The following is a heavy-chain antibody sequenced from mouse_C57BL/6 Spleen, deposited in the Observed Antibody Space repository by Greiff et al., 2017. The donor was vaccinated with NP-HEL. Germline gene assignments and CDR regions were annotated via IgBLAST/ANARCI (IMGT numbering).Heavy chain of an antibody. CDR3: ARHRDYDGAMDY. D-gene: IGHD2-4*01. J-gene: IGHJ4*01. CDR2: IWSDGST. V-gene: IGHV2-6-1*01. Sequence: VMLQQSGPGLVAPSQSLSITCTVSGFSLTSYGVHWVRQPPGKGLEWLVVIWSDGSTTYNSALKSRLSISKDNSKSQVFLKMNSLQTDDTAMYYCARHRDYDGAMDYWGQGTSVTVSS. CDR1: GFSLTSYG.